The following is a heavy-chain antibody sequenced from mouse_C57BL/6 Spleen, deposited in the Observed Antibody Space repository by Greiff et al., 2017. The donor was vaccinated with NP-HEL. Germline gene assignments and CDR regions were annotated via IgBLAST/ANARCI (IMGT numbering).Heavy chain of an antibody. CDR2: SRNKANDYTT. CDR3: ARDADDYDGWYFDV. V-gene: IGHV7-1*01. J-gene: IGHJ1*03. CDR1: GFTFSDFY. D-gene: IGHD2-4*01. Sequence: EVKVVESGGGLVQSGRSLRLSCATSGFTFSDFYMEWVRQAPGKGLEWIAASRNKANDYTTEYSASVKGRFIVSRDTSQSILYLQMNALRAEDTAIYYCARDADDYDGWYFDVWGTGTTVTVSS.